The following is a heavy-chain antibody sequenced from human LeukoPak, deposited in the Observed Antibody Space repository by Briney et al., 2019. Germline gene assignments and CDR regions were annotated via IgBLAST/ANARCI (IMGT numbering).Heavy chain of an antibody. CDR3: ARDSYDFWSGYYSLFDY. D-gene: IGHD3-3*01. J-gene: IGHJ4*02. CDR2: ISSSSSTI. V-gene: IGHV3-48*01. CDR1: GFTFSSYS. Sequence: GGSLRLSCAASGFTFSSYSMNWVRQAPGKGLEWVSYISSSSSTIYYADSVKGRFTISRDNAKNSLYLQMNSLRAKDTAVYYCARDSYDFWSGYYSLFDYWGQGTLVTVSS.